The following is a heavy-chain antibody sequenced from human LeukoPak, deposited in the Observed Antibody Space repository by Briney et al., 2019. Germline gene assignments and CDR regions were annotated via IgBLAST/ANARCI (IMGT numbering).Heavy chain of an antibody. CDR3: AKDYGDNRNNWFDP. J-gene: IGHJ5*02. V-gene: IGHV3-23*01. Sequence: GGSLRLSCAASGFTFSSYAMSWVRQAPGKGLEWVSAISGSGGSTYYVGSVKGRVTISRDNSKSTLYLQMNSLRAEDTAVYYCAKDYGDNRNNWFDPWGQGTLVTVSS. CDR2: ISGSGGST. CDR1: GFTFSSYA. D-gene: IGHD4-17*01.